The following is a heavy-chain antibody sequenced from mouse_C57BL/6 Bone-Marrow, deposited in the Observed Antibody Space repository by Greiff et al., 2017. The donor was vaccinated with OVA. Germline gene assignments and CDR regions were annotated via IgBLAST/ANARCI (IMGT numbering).Heavy chain of an antibody. CDR2: INPSTGGT. Sequence: VQLQQSGPELVKPGASVKISCKASGYSFTGYYMNWVKQSPEKSLEWIGEINPSTGGTTYNQKFKAKATLTVDKSSSTAYMQLKSLTSEDSAVYYCAREITTYYFDYWGQGTTLTVSS. J-gene: IGHJ2*01. CDR1: GYSFTGYY. CDR3: AREITTYYFDY. D-gene: IGHD1-1*01. V-gene: IGHV1-42*01.